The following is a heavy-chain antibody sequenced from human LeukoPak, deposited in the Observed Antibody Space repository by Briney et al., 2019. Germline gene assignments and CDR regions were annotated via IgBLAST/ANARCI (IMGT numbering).Heavy chain of an antibody. CDR1: GGSFSGYY. D-gene: IGHD4-23*01. Sequence: SETLSLTCAVYGGSFSGYYWSWNRQSPGKGREWMGEINHSGSTNYSPSLKSRVTISVDTSKNQFSLQLSSVTDADTAVYYCARLKSYGGNSIYYYYYYMDVWGKGTTVTVSS. CDR3: ARLKSYGGNSIYYYYYYMDV. J-gene: IGHJ6*03. CDR2: INHSGST. V-gene: IGHV4-34*01.